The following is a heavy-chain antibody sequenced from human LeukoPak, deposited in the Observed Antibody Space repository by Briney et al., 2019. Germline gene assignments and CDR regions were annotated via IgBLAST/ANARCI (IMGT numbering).Heavy chain of an antibody. D-gene: IGHD6-13*01. Sequence: GGSQRLSCAASGLTINNIYMSWVRQAPGKGPEWVSVTYTDGTTYYADSVKGRFTISRDNGKNTLYLQMNTLRAEDTAVYYCARGILAAGTFDCWGQGTLVTVSS. CDR2: TYTDGTT. CDR3: ARGILAAGTFDC. CDR1: GLTINNIY. J-gene: IGHJ4*02. V-gene: IGHV3-66*01.